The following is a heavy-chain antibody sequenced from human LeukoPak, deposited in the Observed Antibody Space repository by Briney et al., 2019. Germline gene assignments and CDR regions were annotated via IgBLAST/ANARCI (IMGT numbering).Heavy chain of an antibody. CDR2: IYYSGST. CDR3: ARLVVITTFDWFDP. Sequence: SETLSLTCSLSGGSISSSSYSWGWIRQPPGKGLEWFGIIYYSGSTYYKPSLNIRVTISIDTSKHQFSLKLSSVTAADTAVYYCARLVVITTFDWFDPWGQGTLVTVSS. CDR1: GGSISSSSYS. D-gene: IGHD3-22*01. V-gene: IGHV4-39*01. J-gene: IGHJ5*02.